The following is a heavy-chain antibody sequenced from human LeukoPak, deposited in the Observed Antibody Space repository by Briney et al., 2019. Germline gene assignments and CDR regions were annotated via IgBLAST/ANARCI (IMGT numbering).Heavy chain of an antibody. V-gene: IGHV3-23*01. D-gene: IGHD3-9*01. J-gene: IGHJ4*02. Sequence: GGSLRLSCAASGFTFSSYAMSWVRQAPGKGLEWVSAISGSGGSTYYADSVKGRFTISRGNSKNTLYLQMNSLRAEDTAVYYCAAKTHKYYDILTGYVLWGQGTLVTVSS. CDR2: ISGSGGST. CDR1: GFTFSSYA. CDR3: AAKTHKYYDILTGYVL.